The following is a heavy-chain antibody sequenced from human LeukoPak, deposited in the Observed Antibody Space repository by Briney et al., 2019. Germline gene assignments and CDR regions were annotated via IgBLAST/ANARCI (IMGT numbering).Heavy chain of an antibody. CDR3: ARRGPSSGRDNWFDP. V-gene: IGHV5-51*01. D-gene: IGHD6-19*01. Sequence: GESLQISCQGSGYSFPNYWIGWVRQMPGKGLEWMGIIYPGDSDTRYSPSFQGQVTISADKSISTAYLQWSSLKASDTAMYYCARRGPSSGRDNWFDPWGQGTLVTVSS. CDR1: GYSFPNYW. J-gene: IGHJ5*02. CDR2: IYPGDSDT.